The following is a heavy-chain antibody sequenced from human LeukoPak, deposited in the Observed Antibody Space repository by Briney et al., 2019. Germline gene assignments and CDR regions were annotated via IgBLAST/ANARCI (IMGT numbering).Heavy chain of an antibody. V-gene: IGHV1-46*01. CDR2: INPSGGST. CDR3: ASTELGMLFDY. D-gene: IGHD7-27*01. CDR1: GYTFTIYY. J-gene: IGHJ4*02. Sequence: GASVKVSCKASGYTFTIYYMHWVPQAPGQGLEWMGIINPSGGSTSYAQKFQGRVTMTRDTSTSTVYMWLRSLRLEDTAVYYCASTELGMLFDYWGQGTLVTVSS.